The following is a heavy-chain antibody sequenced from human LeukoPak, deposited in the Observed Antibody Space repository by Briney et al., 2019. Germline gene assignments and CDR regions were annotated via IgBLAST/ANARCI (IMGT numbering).Heavy chain of an antibody. V-gene: IGHV3-64*01. D-gene: IGHD3-22*01. Sequence: GGSLRLSRAASGFTFSSYAMHWVRQAPGKGLEYVSAISSNGGSTYYANSVKGRFTISRDNSKNTLYLQMGSLRAEDMAVYYCARNDYDSSGFVDYWGQGTLVTVSS. CDR1: GFTFSSYA. CDR3: ARNDYDSSGFVDY. CDR2: ISSNGGST. J-gene: IGHJ4*02.